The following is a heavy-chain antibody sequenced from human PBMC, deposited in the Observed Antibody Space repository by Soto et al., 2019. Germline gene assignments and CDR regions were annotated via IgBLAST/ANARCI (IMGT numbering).Heavy chain of an antibody. D-gene: IGHD4-17*01. V-gene: IGHV1-69*01. CDR2: IIPFLSAT. J-gene: IGHJ6*02. CDR1: GGHFDRLA. CDR3: ARGEDDYGDFGSMDV. Sequence: QVQLVQSGAEVKKPGSSVKVSCRASGGHFDRLALSWLRQAHGQGLEWMGGIIPFLSATTYAHKFQGRVSITADEAASTLYLEVRSLTSADPAVYYCARGEDDYGDFGSMDVWGQGTSVTVSS.